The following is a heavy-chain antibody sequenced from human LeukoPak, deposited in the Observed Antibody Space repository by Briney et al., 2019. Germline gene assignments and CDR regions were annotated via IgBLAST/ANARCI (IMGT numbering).Heavy chain of an antibody. CDR1: GYTFTGYY. D-gene: IGHD3-9*01. CDR2: INPNSGGT. Sequence: SVKVSCKASGYTFTGYYMHWVRQAPGQGLEWMGWINPNSGGTNYAQKFQGRVTMTRDTSISTAYMEVSRLRSDDTAVYYCARDFDWPYSNGFDIWGQGTMVTVSS. V-gene: IGHV1-2*02. J-gene: IGHJ3*02. CDR3: ARDFDWPYSNGFDI.